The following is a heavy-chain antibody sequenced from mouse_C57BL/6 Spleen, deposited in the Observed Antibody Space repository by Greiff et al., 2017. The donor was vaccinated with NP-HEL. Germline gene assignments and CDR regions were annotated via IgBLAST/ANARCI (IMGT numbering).Heavy chain of an antibody. CDR2: IWSGGST. Sequence: VMLVESGPGLVQPSQSLSITCTVSGFSLTSYGVHWVRQSPGKGLEWLGVIWSGGSTDYNAAFISRLSISKDNSKSQVFFKMNSLQADDTAIDYCARSHYDGSREGYFDVWGTGTTVTVSS. CDR1: GFSLTSYG. V-gene: IGHV2-2*01. J-gene: IGHJ1*03. D-gene: IGHD1-1*01. CDR3: ARSHYDGSREGYFDV.